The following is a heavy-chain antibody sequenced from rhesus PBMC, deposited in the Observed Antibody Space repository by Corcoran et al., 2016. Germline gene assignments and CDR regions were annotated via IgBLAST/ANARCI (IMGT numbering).Heavy chain of an antibody. D-gene: IGHD3-16*01. CDR2: IYWDDDK. V-gene: IGHV2-1*01. Sequence: QVTLKESGPALVKPTQTLTLTCTFSGFSLSTSGMGVGWIRQPPGKTLEWLAHIYWDDDKRYSTSLKSRPPMSKATSKTPVVLTMTNMDSVDTATYYCVRRRDYSADAFDFWGQGLRVTVSS. CDR1: GFSLSTSGMG. J-gene: IGHJ3*01. CDR3: VRRRDYSADAFDF.